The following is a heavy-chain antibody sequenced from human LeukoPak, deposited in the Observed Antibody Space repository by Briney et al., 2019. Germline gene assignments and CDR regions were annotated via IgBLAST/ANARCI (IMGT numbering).Heavy chain of an antibody. Sequence: TLSLTCTVSGGSISSGSYYWSWIRQPAGKGLEWIGRIYTSGSTNYNPSLKSRVTISVDTSKNQFSLKLSSVTAADTAVYYCASGYYYDSSGYYNLDIWGQGTMVTVSS. CDR3: ASGYYYDSSGYYNLDI. D-gene: IGHD3-22*01. J-gene: IGHJ3*02. V-gene: IGHV4-61*02. CDR1: GGSISSGSYY. CDR2: IYTSGST.